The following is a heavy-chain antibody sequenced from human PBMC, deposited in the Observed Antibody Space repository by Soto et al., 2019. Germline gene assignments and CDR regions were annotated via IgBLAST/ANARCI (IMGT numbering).Heavy chain of an antibody. CDR3: ARASRTPNYDFWSGYSDY. D-gene: IGHD3-3*01. J-gene: IGHJ4*02. Sequence: GGSLRLSCAASGFTFSSYAMHWVRQAPGKGLEYVSAISSNGGSTYYANSVKGRFTISRDNSKNTLYLQMGSLRAEDMAVYNCARASRTPNYDFWSGYSDYWGQGTLVTVSS. CDR1: GFTFSSYA. CDR2: ISSNGGST. V-gene: IGHV3-64*01.